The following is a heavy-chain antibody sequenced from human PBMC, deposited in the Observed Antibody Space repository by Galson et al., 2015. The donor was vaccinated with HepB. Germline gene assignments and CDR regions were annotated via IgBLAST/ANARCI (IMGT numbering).Heavy chain of an antibody. V-gene: IGHV4-30-4*01. CDR1: GGSISSGGSL. CDR3: VRGADAYKTGY. Sequence: CTVSGGSISSGGSLWRWIRQAPGKGLEWIGCKSRSGGTYSNPSLESRVSISIDMSKNQVSLKLTSVTASDTAVYFCVRGADAYKTGYWGPGTMVTVSS. CDR2: KSRSGGT. J-gene: IGHJ4*02. D-gene: IGHD1-1*01.